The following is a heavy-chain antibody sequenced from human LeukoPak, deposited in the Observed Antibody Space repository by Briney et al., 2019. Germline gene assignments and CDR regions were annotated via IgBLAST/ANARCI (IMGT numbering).Heavy chain of an antibody. CDR3: ARGSSSRLNWFDP. J-gene: IGHJ5*02. CDR1: GYTFTSYY. Sequence: GASVKVSCKASGYTFTSYYMHWVRQAPGQGLEWMGRIIPILGIANYAQKFQGRVTITADKSTSTAYMELSSLRSEDTAVYYCARGSSSRLNWFDPWGQGTLVTVSP. V-gene: IGHV1-69*04. D-gene: IGHD6-13*01. CDR2: IIPILGIA.